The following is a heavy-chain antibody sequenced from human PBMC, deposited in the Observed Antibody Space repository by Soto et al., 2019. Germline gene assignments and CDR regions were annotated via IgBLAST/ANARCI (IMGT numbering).Heavy chain of an antibody. J-gene: IGHJ5*02. D-gene: IGHD6-13*01. V-gene: IGHV6-1*01. CDR2: TYYRSKWYN. CDR1: GDSVSSNSAA. CDR3: ARERDSSSWPVNWFAP. Sequence: SQTLSLTCVISGDSVSSNSAAWNWIRQSPSRGLEWLGRTYYRSKWYNDYAVSVKSRITIKSDTSKNQFSLQLNSVTPEDTAVYYCARERDSSSWPVNWFAPWGQGTLVTVSS.